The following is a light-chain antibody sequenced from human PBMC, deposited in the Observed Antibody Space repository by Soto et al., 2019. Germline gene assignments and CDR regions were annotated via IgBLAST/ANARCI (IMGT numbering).Light chain of an antibody. J-gene: IGKJ1*01. Sequence: DIQMTQSPSSLSASVGDRVTITCRASQSVSIYLNWYQQKAGKAPKVLIYAASSLQSWVPSRFSGSGSGTDFTLTISSLQPDESATYYCHQSSSTPWTFGQGTKVEIK. CDR1: QSVSIY. CDR2: AAS. CDR3: HQSSSTPWT. V-gene: IGKV1-39*01.